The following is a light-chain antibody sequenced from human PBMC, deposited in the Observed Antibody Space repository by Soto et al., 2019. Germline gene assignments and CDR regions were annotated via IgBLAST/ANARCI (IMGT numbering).Light chain of an antibody. J-gene: IGLJ2*01. CDR1: MRDVGAYDL. CDR2: EVR. CDR3: SSYTSKSSLI. Sequence: QSVLTQPASVSGSPGQSITIPCAGTMRDVGAYDLVSWYQQHPGRAPQLIIYEVRNRPSGISFRFSGSKSGNTASLTISGLQAEDEADYYCSSYTSKSSLIFGGGTKVTVL. V-gene: IGLV2-14*01.